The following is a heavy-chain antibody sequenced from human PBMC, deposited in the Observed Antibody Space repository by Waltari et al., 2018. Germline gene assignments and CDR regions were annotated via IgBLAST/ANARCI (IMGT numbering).Heavy chain of an antibody. V-gene: IGHV4-39*07. CDR1: GGSISSSSYY. J-gene: IGHJ4*02. CDR2: IDYSGST. D-gene: IGHD3-22*01. CDR3: ARDGVTDSSGYYSRYFDY. Sequence: QLQLQESGPGLVKPSETLSLTCTVSGGSISSSSYYWGWIRQPPGKGLEWIGIIDYSGSTYYNPSLKSRVTISVDTSKNQFSLKLSSVTAADTAVYYCARDGVTDSSGYYSRYFDYWGQGTLVTVSS.